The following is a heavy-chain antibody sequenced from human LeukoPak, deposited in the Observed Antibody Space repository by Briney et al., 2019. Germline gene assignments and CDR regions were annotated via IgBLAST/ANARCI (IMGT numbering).Heavy chain of an antibody. CDR1: GYTFTSYY. V-gene: IGHV1-2*02. J-gene: IGHJ4*02. CDR2: INPSGGST. CDR3: ASVSSGTGGDY. D-gene: IGHD3-10*01. Sequence: ASVKVSCKASGYTFTSYYMHWVRQAPGQGLEWMGIINPSGGSTNYAQKFQGRVTMTRDTSISTAYMELSRLRSDDTAAYYCASVSSGTGGDYWGQGTLVTVSS.